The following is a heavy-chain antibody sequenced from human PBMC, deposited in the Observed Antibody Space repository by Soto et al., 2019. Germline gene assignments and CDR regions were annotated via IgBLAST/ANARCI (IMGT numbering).Heavy chain of an antibody. CDR2: IIPIFGTA. CDR1: GGPLSSYA. CDR3: ARDLWGTTDYYYYGVDV. D-gene: IGHD1-7*01. J-gene: IGHJ6*02. Sequence: SVKVSCKASGGPLSSYAIIWGRQSPGQGLEWMGGIIPIFGTANYAQKFQGRVTITADESTSTAYMELSSLRSEDTAVYYCARDLWGTTDYYYYGVDVWGQGTTVTVSS. V-gene: IGHV1-69*01.